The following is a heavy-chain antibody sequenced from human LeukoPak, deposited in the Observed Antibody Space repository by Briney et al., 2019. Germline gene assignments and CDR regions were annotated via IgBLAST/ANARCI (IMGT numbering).Heavy chain of an antibody. J-gene: IGHJ4*02. CDR3: AKDVGKWESLHFFDY. CDR1: GFTFGKYW. V-gene: IGHV3-23*01. D-gene: IGHD1-26*01. Sequence: HPGGSLRLSCVASGFTFGKYWMSWVRQAPGKGLEWISGISGSGASTYYADSVTGRFTISRDNSRNTLYLQMNSLRGDDTAVYYCAKDVGKWESLHFFDYWGREPWSPSPQ. CDR2: ISGSGAST.